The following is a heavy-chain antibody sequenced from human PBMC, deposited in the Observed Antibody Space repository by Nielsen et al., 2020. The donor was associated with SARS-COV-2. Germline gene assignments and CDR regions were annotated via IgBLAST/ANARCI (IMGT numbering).Heavy chain of an antibody. V-gene: IGHV3-20*04. CDR2: INWNGGST. Sequence: GESLKISCAASGFTFDDYGMSWVRQAPGKGLEWVSGINWNGGSTGYADSVKGRFTISRDNAKNSLYLQMNSLRAEDTAVYYCARDISPYSGIDYWGQGTLVTSPQ. CDR1: GFTFDDYG. D-gene: IGHD2-15*01. CDR3: ARDISPYSGIDY. J-gene: IGHJ4*02.